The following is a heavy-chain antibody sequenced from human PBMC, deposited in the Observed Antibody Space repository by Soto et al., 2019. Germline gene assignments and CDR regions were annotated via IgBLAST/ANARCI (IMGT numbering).Heavy chain of an antibody. J-gene: IGHJ4*02. V-gene: IGHV4-39*01. CDR1: GGYIRSSTYD. Sequence: XXTMSHACTVSGGYIRSSTYDWGFIRQPPGKGLEWIGSIYYSGSTHNTPSLKSRVTMSVDTYTNQFSLKLNSVTPDDTAVYYCARGWVNYGPLDFWSQGTLVTVSS. CDR2: IYYSGST. D-gene: IGHD3-10*01. CDR3: ARGWVNYGPLDF.